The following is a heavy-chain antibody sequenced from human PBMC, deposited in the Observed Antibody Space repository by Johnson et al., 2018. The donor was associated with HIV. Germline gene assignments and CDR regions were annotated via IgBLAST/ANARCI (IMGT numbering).Heavy chain of an antibody. V-gene: IGHV3-43*01. Sequence: EVQLVESGGVVVQPGGSLRLSCAASGFTFDDYSIQWVRQAPGKGLKWVSLISWYGGCTHYADSLKGRFTISRDNSRSSVYLHMINLRADDTALYYCAREISRYYYDYAAFDLWGQGTTVTVSS. D-gene: IGHD3-22*01. CDR2: ISWYGGCT. CDR3: AREISRYYYDYAAFDL. CDR1: GFTFDDYS. J-gene: IGHJ3*01.